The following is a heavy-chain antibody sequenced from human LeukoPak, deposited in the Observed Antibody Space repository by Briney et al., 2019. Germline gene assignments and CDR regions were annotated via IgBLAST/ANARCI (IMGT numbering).Heavy chain of an antibody. CDR1: GFTFSSYW. J-gene: IGHJ4*02. CDR3: ARARPRGLLWFGELSWSFDY. Sequence: PGGSLRLSCAASGFTFSSYWMSWVRQAPGKGLEWLANIKQDGSEKYYVDSVKGRFTISRDNAKNSLYLQMNSLRAEDTAVYYCARARPRGLLWFGELSWSFDYWGQGTLVTVSS. D-gene: IGHD3-10*01. CDR2: IKQDGSEK. V-gene: IGHV3-7*01.